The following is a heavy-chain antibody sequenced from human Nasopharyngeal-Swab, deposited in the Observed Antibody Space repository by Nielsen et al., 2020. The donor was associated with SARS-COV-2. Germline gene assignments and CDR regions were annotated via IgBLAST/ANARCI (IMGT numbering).Heavy chain of an antibody. J-gene: IGHJ3*02. CDR3: ARGTTFQDAFDI. CDR2: IYHSGST. D-gene: IGHD1/OR15-1a*01. V-gene: IGHV4-30-2*01. Sequence: TLSLTCSFSGGSISSGGYSWRWIRQPPGKGLEWIGYIYHSGSTYYNPSLKSRVTISVDRSKNQFSLKLSSVTAADTAVYYCARGTTFQDAFDIWGQGTMVTVSS. CDR1: GGSISSGGYS.